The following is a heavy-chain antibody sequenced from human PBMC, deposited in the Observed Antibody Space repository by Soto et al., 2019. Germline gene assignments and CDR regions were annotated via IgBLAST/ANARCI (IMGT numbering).Heavy chain of an antibody. CDR1: GLSFSSYA. D-gene: IGHD3-16*02. Sequence: LRLSCAASGLSFSSYAMTWVRQAPGKGLEWVSAIGGGGRTKYYADSVEGRFTISRDNSKNTLYLHMSSLRGEDTAVYHCAKSSNDFVWGTFRHLDSWGQGTLVTVSS. V-gene: IGHV3-23*01. J-gene: IGHJ4*02. CDR3: AKSSNDFVWGTFRHLDS. CDR2: IGGGGRTK.